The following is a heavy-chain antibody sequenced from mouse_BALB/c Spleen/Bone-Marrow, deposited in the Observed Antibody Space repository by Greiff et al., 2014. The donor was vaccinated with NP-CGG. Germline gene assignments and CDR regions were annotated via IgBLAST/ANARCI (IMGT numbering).Heavy chain of an antibody. V-gene: IGHV1-80*01. CDR2: IYPGDGDT. CDR1: GYAFSSYW. J-gene: IGHJ4*01. CDR3: ARGVPMDY. Sequence: LVESGAELVRPGSSVKISCKASGYAFSSYWVNWVKQRPGQGLEWIGQIYPGDGDTNYNGKFKGKATLTADKSSSTAYMQLSSLASEDSAVYFCARGVPMDYWGQGTSVTVSS.